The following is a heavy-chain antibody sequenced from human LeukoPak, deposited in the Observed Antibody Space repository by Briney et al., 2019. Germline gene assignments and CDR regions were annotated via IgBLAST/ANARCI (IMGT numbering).Heavy chain of an antibody. Sequence: GGSLRLSCAASEFTFTNAWVDWVRQAPGKGLEWVGRIKSRPDGGTTDYAAPVKGRFTISRDDSKNTLYLHMNSLKTEDTAVYYCITVYDSVANWGQGTLVTVSS. CDR2: IKSRPDGGTT. D-gene: IGHD5-12*01. J-gene: IGHJ4*02. V-gene: IGHV3-15*01. CDR3: ITVYDSVAN. CDR1: EFTFTNAW.